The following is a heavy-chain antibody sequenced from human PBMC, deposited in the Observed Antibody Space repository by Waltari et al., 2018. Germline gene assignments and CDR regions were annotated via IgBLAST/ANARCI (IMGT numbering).Heavy chain of an antibody. CDR1: GSTLPELS. D-gene: IGHD2-15*01. J-gene: IGHJ4*02. CDR2: FDPEDGET. CDR3: ATDANCSGGSCMGLNFDY. V-gene: IGHV1-24*01. Sequence: QVQLVQSGAEVKKPGASVKVSCKVSGSTLPELSLHLVRQAPGKGLEWMGGFDPEDGETIYAQKFQGRVTMTEDTSTDTAYMELSSLRSEDTAVYYCATDANCSGGSCMGLNFDYWGQGTLVTVSS.